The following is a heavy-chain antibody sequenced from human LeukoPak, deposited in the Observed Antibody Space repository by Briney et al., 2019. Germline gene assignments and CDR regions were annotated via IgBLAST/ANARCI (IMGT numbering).Heavy chain of an antibody. CDR3: ALPDQPTQQFDY. V-gene: IGHV3-7*01. J-gene: IGHJ4*02. CDR2: IKQDGSEK. CDR1: GFTFCTFW. Sequence: GSLGPSFGTLGFTFCTFWVDWVRPAPGKGLGWVANIKQDGSEKYSVDSVKGRFTISRDNAKNSLYLQMNSLRAEVTAVYYCALPDQPTQQFDYWGQGTLVTVSS. D-gene: IGHD6-13*01.